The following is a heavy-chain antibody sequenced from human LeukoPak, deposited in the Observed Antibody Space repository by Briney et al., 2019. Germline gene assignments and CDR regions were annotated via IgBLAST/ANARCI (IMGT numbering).Heavy chain of an antibody. D-gene: IGHD2-2*01. Sequence: PGESLKISCKGSGYSFTSYWIGWVRQMPGKGLEWMGIIYPGDSDTRYSPSFQGQVTISADKSISTAYLQWSSLKASDTAMYYCARSLGACSSTSCYALDHYYMDVWGKGTTVTVSS. V-gene: IGHV5-51*01. CDR1: GYSFTSYW. J-gene: IGHJ6*03. CDR3: ARSLGACSSTSCYALDHYYMDV. CDR2: IYPGDSDT.